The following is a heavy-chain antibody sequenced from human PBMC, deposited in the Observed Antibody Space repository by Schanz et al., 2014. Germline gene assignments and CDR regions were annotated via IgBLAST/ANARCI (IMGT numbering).Heavy chain of an antibody. V-gene: IGHV3-73*01. CDR1: GFTFSASA. CDR3: AKIRYDSSGYYLPYYGMDV. CDR2: VRTKDNHYAT. J-gene: IGHJ6*02. Sequence: EVHLVDSGGTLVQPGGSLRLSCVGSGFTFSASAIHWVRQASGKGLEWVGRVRTKDNHYATSYGASVSGRFTISRDDSKNTLYLQMNSLRAEDTAVYYCAKIRYDSSGYYLPYYGMDVWGQGTTVTVSS. D-gene: IGHD3-22*01.